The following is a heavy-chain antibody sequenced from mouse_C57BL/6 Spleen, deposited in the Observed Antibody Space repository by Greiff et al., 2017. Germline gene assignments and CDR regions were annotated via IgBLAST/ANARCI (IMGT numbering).Heavy chain of an antibody. CDR3: ARNPLHEGAY. Sequence: QVQLKESGPELVKPGASVKISCKASGYAFSSSWMNWVKQRPGKGLEWIGRIYPGDGDTNYNGKFKGKATLTADKSSSTAYMQLSSLTSEDSAVYFCARNPLHEGAYWGQGTLVTVSA. D-gene: IGHD6-1*01. V-gene: IGHV1-82*01. CDR2: IYPGDGDT. CDR1: GYAFSSSW. J-gene: IGHJ3*01.